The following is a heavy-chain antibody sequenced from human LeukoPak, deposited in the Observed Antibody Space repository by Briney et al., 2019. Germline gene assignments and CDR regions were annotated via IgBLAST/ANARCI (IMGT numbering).Heavy chain of an antibody. CDR2: ISTSSSTRI. J-gene: IGHJ4*02. V-gene: IGHV3-21*01. D-gene: IGHD2-2*01. Sequence: GGSLRLSCAASGFTFSSYSMNWVRQAPGKGLEWVSSISTSSSTRIYYADSVKGRFTISRDNAKNSLSLQMNSLRGEDTAVYYCAREGPVDCSSTSCYADYWGQGTLVTVSS. CDR1: GFTFSSYS. CDR3: AREGPVDCSSTSCYADY.